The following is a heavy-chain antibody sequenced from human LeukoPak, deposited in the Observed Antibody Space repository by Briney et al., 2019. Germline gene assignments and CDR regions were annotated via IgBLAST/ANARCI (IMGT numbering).Heavy chain of an antibody. CDR2: IHYSGIT. CDR1: GGSISSGGDC. CDR3: ARVYGDYIDY. V-gene: IGHV4-31*03. D-gene: IGHD4-17*01. Sequence: SQTLSLTCTVSGGSISSGGDCWSWIRQHPGKGLEWIGYIHYSGITDYNPSLKSRVTISADTSKNQFSLKLSSVTAADTAVYFCARVYGDYIDYGGQGTLVTVSS. J-gene: IGHJ4*02.